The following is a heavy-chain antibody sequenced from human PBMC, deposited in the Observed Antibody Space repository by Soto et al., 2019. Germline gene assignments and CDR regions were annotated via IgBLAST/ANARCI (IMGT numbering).Heavy chain of an antibody. CDR1: GFTFSSYS. V-gene: IGHV3-21*01. J-gene: IGHJ5*02. CDR3: ARDGVVVVPAAIFPGEFDP. CDR2: ISSSSSYI. Sequence: EVQLVESGGGLGKPGGSLRLSCAASGFTFSSYSMNWGRQAPGKGLEWVSSISSSSSYIYYADSVKGLFTISRDNAKNSLYLQMNSLRAEDTAVYYCARDGVVVVPAAIFPGEFDPLRQVPLVTLSA. D-gene: IGHD2-2*01.